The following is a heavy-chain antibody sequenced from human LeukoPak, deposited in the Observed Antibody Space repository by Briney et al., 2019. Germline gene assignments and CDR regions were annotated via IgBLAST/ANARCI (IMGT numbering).Heavy chain of an antibody. CDR3: ARNRGTAAGTWRSINFDY. V-gene: IGHV1-46*01. D-gene: IGHD6-13*01. CDR2: INPSGGST. Sequence: ASVKVPCKASGYTFTSYYMHWVRQAPGQGLEWMGIINPSGGSTSYAQKFQGRVTMTRDMSTSTVYMELSSLRSEDTAVYYCARNRGTAAGTWRSINFDYWGQGTLVTVSS. CDR1: GYTFTSYY. J-gene: IGHJ4*02.